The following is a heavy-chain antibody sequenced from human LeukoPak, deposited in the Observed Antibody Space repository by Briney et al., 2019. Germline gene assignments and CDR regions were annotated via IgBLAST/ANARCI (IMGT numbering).Heavy chain of an antibody. D-gene: IGHD2-2*01. V-gene: IGHV1-69*01. CDR2: IIPIFGTA. CDR1: GGTFSSYA. CDR3: ARDEGGIVVVPAAGSDY. J-gene: IGHJ4*02. Sequence: ASMKVSCKASGGTFSSYAISWVRQAPGQGLEWMGGIIPIFGTANYAQKFQGRVTITADESTSTAYMELSRLRSDDTAVYYCARDEGGIVVVPAAGSDYWGQGTLVTVSS.